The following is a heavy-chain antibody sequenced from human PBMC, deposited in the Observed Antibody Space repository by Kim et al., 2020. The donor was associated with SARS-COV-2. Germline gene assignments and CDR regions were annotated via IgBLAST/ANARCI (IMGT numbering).Heavy chain of an antibody. V-gene: IGHV3-7*01. Sequence: YVDSVKGRFTHPSDNAKNALYLQMNSLRAEDTAVYYCAIQTGYYYYYMDVWGKGTTVTVSS. J-gene: IGHJ6*03. CDR3: AIQTGYYYYYMDV.